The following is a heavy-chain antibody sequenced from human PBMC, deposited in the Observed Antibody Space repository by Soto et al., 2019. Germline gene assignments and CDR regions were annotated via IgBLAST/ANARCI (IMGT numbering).Heavy chain of an antibody. J-gene: IGHJ3*02. CDR3: ARAIYGFWSGYYPPYAFDI. CDR1: GFTFSSYG. D-gene: IGHD3-3*01. V-gene: IGHV3-33*01. CDR2: IWYDGSNR. Sequence: GGSLRLSCAASGFTFSSYGMHWVRQAPGKGLEWVAVIWYDGSNRYYADSVKGRFTISRDNSKNTLYLQMNSLRAEDTAVYYCARAIYGFWSGYYPPYAFDIWGQGTMVTVSS.